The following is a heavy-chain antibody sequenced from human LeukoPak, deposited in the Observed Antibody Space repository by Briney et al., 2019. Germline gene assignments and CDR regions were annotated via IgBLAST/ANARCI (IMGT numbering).Heavy chain of an antibody. V-gene: IGHV3-23*01. CDR1: GFTFSSYA. CDR2: ISGSDGST. J-gene: IGHJ4*02. CDR3: AKERSGIPAAANY. D-gene: IGHD6-13*01. Sequence: GGSLRLSCAASGFTFSSYAMSWVRQAPGKGLDWVSGISGSDGSTYYADSVKGRFTISRDSSKNTLYLQMNSLRAEDTAVYYCAKERSGIPAAANYWGQGTLVTVSS.